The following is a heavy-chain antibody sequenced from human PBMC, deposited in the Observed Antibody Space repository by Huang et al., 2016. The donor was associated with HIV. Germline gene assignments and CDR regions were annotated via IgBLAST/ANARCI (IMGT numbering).Heavy chain of an antibody. CDR2: IKPSGAST. Sequence: QVQLVQSGAEVKKPGASVKISCKASGYTCTTYHMHWVRQAPGQGLEWMGMIKPSGASTRYAQTFQGRVTMTSDTSTSTVYMELSSLTPEDTAVYYCARALLLFGLGSPLDFWGQGSLVTVSS. CDR1: GYTCTTYH. CDR3: ARALLLFGLGSPLDF. V-gene: IGHV1-46*01. D-gene: IGHD3-10*01. J-gene: IGHJ4*02.